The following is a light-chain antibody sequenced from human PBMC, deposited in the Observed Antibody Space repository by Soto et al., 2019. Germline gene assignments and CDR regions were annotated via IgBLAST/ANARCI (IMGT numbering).Light chain of an antibody. CDR3: SSYTSSGTDV. CDR2: DVS. J-gene: IGLJ1*01. V-gene: IGLV2-14*03. CDR1: SSDIGGHIY. Sequence: QSVLAQPRSVSGSPGQSVTISCTGTSSDIGGHIYVSWYQQHPGKAPKVTIYDVSNRPSGISNRFSGSKSGNTASLTISGLQPEDEADYYCSSYTSSGTDVFGTGTKVTVL.